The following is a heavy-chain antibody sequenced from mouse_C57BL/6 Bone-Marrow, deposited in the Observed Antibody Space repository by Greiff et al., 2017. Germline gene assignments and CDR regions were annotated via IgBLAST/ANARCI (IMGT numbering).Heavy chain of an antibody. CDR1: GYTFTNYW. CDR3: ARGYAMDY. V-gene: IGHV1-63*01. CDR2: IYPGGGYT. J-gene: IGHJ4*01. Sequence: VHLVESGAELVRPGTSVTMSCKASGYTFTNYWIGWAKQRPGHGLEWIGDIYPGGGYTNYNEKFKGQATLTADNSSSTAYMQFSSLTSEDAAIYYGARGYAMDYWGQGTSVTVAS.